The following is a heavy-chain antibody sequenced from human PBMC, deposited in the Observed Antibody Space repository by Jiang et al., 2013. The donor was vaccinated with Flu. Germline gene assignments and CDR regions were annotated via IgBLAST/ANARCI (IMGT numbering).Heavy chain of an antibody. Sequence: PGLVKPSGTLSLTCAVSGGSISSSNWWSWVRQPPGKGLEWIGEIYHSGSTNYNPSLKSRVTISVDKSKNQFSLKLSSVTAADTAVYCCASGLWFGESNTYYDYWGQGTLVTVSS. CDR2: IYHSGST. CDR1: GGSISSSNW. CDR3: ASGLWFGESNTYYDY. V-gene: IGHV4-4*01. J-gene: IGHJ4*02. D-gene: IGHD3-10*01.